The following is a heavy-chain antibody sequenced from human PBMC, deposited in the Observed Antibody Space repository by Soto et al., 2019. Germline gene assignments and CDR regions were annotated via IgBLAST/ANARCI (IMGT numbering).Heavy chain of an antibody. D-gene: IGHD1-26*01. CDR1: GGTFSSYA. V-gene: IGHV1-69*13. CDR2: IIPIFGTA. J-gene: IGHJ6*02. CDR3: ARVGSQVGATMMDRDYYYGMDV. Sequence: GASVKVSCKASGGTFSSYAISWVRQAPGQGLEWMGGIIPIFGTASYAQKFQGRVTITADESTSTAYMELSSLRSEDTAVYYCARVGSQVGATMMDRDYYYGMDVWGQGTTVTVSS.